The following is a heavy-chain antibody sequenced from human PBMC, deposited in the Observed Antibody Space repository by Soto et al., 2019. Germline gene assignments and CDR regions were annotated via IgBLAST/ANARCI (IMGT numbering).Heavy chain of an antibody. CDR1: GFTFSSYA. CDR3: ARDHRPRIVGATAAEYFQH. CDR2: ISYDGSNK. J-gene: IGHJ1*01. D-gene: IGHD1-26*01. V-gene: IGHV3-30-3*01. Sequence: QVQLVESGGGVVQPGRSLRLSCAASGFTFSSYAMHWVRQAPGKGLEWVAVISYDGSNKYYADSVKGRFTISRDNSKNTLYLQMNSLRAEDTAVYYCARDHRPRIVGATAAEYFQHWGQGTLVTVSS.